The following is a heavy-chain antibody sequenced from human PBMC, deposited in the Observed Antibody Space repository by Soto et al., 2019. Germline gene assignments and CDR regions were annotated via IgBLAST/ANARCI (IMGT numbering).Heavy chain of an antibody. Sequence: EVQLLESGGGLVQPGGSLRLSCAASGFTFGSYAMSWVRQAPGKGLEWVSVISGSADTTYYAESVKGRFTISRDNXKXXLYLQMNSLRAEDTAVYYCAKDGCSGGNCYANFDSWGQGTLVTVSS. V-gene: IGHV3-23*01. CDR3: AKDGCSGGNCYANFDS. CDR1: GFTFGSYA. D-gene: IGHD2-15*01. CDR2: ISGSADTT. J-gene: IGHJ4*02.